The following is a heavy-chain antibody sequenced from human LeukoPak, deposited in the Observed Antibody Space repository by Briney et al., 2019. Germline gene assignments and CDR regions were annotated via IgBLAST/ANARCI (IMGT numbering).Heavy chain of an antibody. V-gene: IGHV4-4*09. Sequence: SETLSLTCTVSGGSISSYYWSWIRQPPGKGLEWIGYIYTSGSTNYNPSLKSRVTISVDTSKNQFSLKLSSVTAADTAVYYCARARRDLSGEYLGQGNLGTVSS. J-gene: IGHJ4*02. CDR1: GGSISSYY. CDR2: IYTSGST. CDR3: ARARRDLSGEY. D-gene: IGHD3/OR15-3a*01.